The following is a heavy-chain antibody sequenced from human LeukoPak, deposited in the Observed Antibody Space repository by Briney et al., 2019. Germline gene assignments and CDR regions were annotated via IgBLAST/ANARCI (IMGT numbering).Heavy chain of an antibody. V-gene: IGHV4-59*01. J-gene: IGHJ3*02. Sequence: SETLSLTCTVSGGSISSYYWSWIRQPPGKGLEWSGYIYYSGSTNYNPSLKSRVTISVDTSKNQFSLKLSSVTAADTAVYYCARVTYYYDSSGSPWDAFDIWGQGTMVTVSS. D-gene: IGHD3-22*01. CDR2: IYYSGST. CDR3: ARVTYYYDSSGSPWDAFDI. CDR1: GGSISSYY.